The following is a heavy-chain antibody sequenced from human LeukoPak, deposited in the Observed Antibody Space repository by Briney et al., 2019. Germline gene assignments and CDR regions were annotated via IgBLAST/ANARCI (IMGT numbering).Heavy chain of an antibody. V-gene: IGHV4-39*01. CDR2: IYYSGST. CDR1: GGSISSSSYY. Sequence: KPSETLSLTCTVSGGSISSSSYYWGWIRQPPGKGLEWVGSIYYSGSTYYNPSLKSRVTISVDTPKNQFSLKLSSVTAADTAVYYCARLDIVVVPAGGAFDIWGQGTMVTVSS. CDR3: ARLDIVVVPAGGAFDI. D-gene: IGHD2-2*01. J-gene: IGHJ3*02.